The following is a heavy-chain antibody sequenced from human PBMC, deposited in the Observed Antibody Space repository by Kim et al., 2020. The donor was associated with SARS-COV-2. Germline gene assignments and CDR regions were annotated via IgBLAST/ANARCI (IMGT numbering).Heavy chain of an antibody. CDR2: ITYDGSNK. Sequence: GGSLRLSCAASGFTFSSYGMHWVRQAPGKGLEWVAGITYDGSNKYYADSVKGRFTISRDKSKNTLYLQMNSLRAEDTAVYYCAKEEGSGYSSGWTYYYYGLDVWGQGTTVTVSS. V-gene: IGHV3-30*18. J-gene: IGHJ6*02. CDR1: GFTFSSYG. D-gene: IGHD6-19*01. CDR3: AKEEGSGYSSGWTYYYYGLDV.